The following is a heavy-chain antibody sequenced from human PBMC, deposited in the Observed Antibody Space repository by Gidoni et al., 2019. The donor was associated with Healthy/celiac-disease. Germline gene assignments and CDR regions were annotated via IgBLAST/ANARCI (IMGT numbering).Heavy chain of an antibody. CDR3: ARQRDYGPPYYYYYGMDV. J-gene: IGHJ6*02. CDR2: IYPGDSDN. V-gene: IGHV5-51*01. Sequence: EVQLVQSGAEVTKPGESLKISCKGSGYSFTSYWIGWVRQLPGKGLEWMGMIYPGDSDNRYNPSFQGQVTISADKSISTAYLQWSSLKASDTAMYYCARQRDYGPPYYYYYGMDVWGQGTTVTVSS. CDR1: GYSFTSYW. D-gene: IGHD4-17*01.